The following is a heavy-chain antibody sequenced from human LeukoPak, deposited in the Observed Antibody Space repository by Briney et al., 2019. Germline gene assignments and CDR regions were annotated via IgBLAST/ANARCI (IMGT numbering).Heavy chain of an antibody. CDR2: ISGDGSST. CDR3: ARGTYSYDSSAYYGLYYFDS. Sequence: GGSLRLSWAASGFTFSYYWMHWVRQAPGKGLVWVSRISGDGSSTNYADPVKGRFTISRDNTKNTLYLQMNSLRAEDTAVFYCARGTYSYDSSAYYGLYYFDSWGQGTLVTVSS. V-gene: IGHV3-74*01. D-gene: IGHD3-22*01. CDR1: GFTFSYYW. J-gene: IGHJ4*02.